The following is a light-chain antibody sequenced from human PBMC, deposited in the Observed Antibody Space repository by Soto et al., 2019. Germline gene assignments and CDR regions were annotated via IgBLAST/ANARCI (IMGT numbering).Light chain of an antibody. Sequence: DIQMTQSPSTLSASVGDRVTITCRASQTFSTSLAWYQQKPGQAPKLLIYKASSLESGVPSRFSGRGSGTEFTLTISSLQPDDFATYSCQQYSSYPWTFGQGTKVEIK. CDR3: QQYSSYPWT. CDR1: QTFSTS. V-gene: IGKV1-5*03. J-gene: IGKJ1*01. CDR2: KAS.